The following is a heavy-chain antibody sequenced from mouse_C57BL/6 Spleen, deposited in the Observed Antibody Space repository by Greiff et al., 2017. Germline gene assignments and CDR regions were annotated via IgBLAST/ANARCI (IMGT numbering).Heavy chain of an antibody. Sequence: EVKLVESGGGLVKPGGSLKLSCAASGFTFSSYAMSWVRQTPEKRLEWVATISDGGSYTYYPDNVKGRFTISRDNAKNNLYLQMSHLKSEDTAMYYCARDSYSKGRYYYSMDYWGQGTSVTVSS. V-gene: IGHV5-4*01. CDR2: ISDGGSYT. D-gene: IGHD2-5*01. CDR3: ARDSYSKGRYYYSMDY. CDR1: GFTFSSYA. J-gene: IGHJ4*01.